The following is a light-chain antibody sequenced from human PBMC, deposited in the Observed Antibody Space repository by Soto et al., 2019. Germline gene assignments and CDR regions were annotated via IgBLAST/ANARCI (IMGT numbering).Light chain of an antibody. CDR2: LGS. J-gene: IGKJ3*01. V-gene: IGKV2-28*01. CDR1: QSLLHSNGYNY. Sequence: DIVMPQSPLSLPVTPGEPASISCRSSQSLLHSNGYNYLDWYLQKPVQSPQLLIYLGSNRASGVPDRFSGSGSGTDFTLKISRVEAGDVGVYYCMQALQTPFTFGPGTKVDIK. CDR3: MQALQTPFT.